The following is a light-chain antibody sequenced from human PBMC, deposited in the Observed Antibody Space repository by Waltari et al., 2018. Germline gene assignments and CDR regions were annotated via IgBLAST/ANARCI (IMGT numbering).Light chain of an antibody. Sequence: EIVLTQSPGTLSLSPGESATLSCRTSQRVTRALAWYPQKPGQAPRLLIYGASNRATGIPDRFSGSGSGTDFSLTISSLEPEDFAVYYCQHYLRLPVTFGQGTKVEVK. V-gene: IGKV3-20*01. CDR1: QRVTRA. J-gene: IGKJ1*01. CDR3: QHYLRLPVT. CDR2: GAS.